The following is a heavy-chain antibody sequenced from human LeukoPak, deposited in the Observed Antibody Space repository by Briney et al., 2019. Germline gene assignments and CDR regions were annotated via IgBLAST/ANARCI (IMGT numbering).Heavy chain of an antibody. J-gene: IGHJ4*02. Sequence: SETLSLTCTVSGGSISSGSYYWSWIRQPAGKGLEWIGRIYTSGSTNYNPSLKSRVTISVDTSKNQFSMKLSSVTAADTAVYYCARDRGAGTNRYWNAYFDYWGQGTLVTVSS. CDR3: ARDRGAGTNRYWNAYFDY. CDR1: GGSISSGSYY. CDR2: IYTSGST. V-gene: IGHV4-61*02. D-gene: IGHD1-1*01.